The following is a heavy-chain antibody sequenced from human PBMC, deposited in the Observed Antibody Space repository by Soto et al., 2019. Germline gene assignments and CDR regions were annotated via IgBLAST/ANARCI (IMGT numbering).Heavy chain of an antibody. Sequence: SETLSLTCTVSGGSISLYYWSWIRQPPGKGLEWIAFCSYGGSTNYNPSLKSRGTISVDASRNQFSLRLGSVTAADTAVYYCARGGSVNCSSRNCYAYGWLDPWGQGTLVTVSS. V-gene: IGHV4-59*01. J-gene: IGHJ5*02. CDR2: CSYGGST. CDR3: ARGGSVNCSSRNCYAYGWLDP. CDR1: GGSISLYY. D-gene: IGHD3-16*01.